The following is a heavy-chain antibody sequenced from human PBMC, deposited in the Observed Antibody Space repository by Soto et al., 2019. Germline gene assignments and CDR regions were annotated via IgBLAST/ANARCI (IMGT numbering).Heavy chain of an antibody. Sequence: PGGSLRLSCAASGFTFSSYAMSWVRQAPGKGLEWVSAISGSGGSTYYADSVKGRFTISRDNSKNTLYLQMNSLRAEDTAVYYCAKDPPLGVGGVIGYYYYYMDVGGKGTTVTVSS. J-gene: IGHJ6*03. D-gene: IGHD3-10*01. CDR2: ISGSGGST. V-gene: IGHV3-23*01. CDR1: GFTFSSYA. CDR3: AKDPPLGVGGVIGYYYYYMDV.